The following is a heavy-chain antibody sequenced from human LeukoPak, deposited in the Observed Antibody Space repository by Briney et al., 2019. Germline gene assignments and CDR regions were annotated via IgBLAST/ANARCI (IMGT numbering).Heavy chain of an antibody. CDR1: GFTFSNYW. CDR2: IRQDGSEK. D-gene: IGHD4-17*01. CDR3: ARVFKGAGDRVSRGMDV. J-gene: IGHJ6*02. Sequence: PGGSLRLSCAASGFTFSNYWMSWVRQAPGKGLEWVANIRQDGSEKFYVDSVKGRFTISRDNAKNSLSLEVNSLRVEDTAVYYCARVFKGAGDRVSRGMDVWGQGTTVTVSS. V-gene: IGHV3-7*01.